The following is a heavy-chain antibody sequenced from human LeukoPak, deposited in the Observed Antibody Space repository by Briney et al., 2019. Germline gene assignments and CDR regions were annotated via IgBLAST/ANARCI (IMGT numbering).Heavy chain of an antibody. CDR2: ISGSGGST. J-gene: IGHJ3*02. CDR3: AKSGYYGSGSYTDAFDI. Sequence: GGSLRLSCAASGFTFSSYAMGWVRQAPGKGLEWVSSISGSGGSTYYADSVKGRFTISRDNSKNTLYLQMNSLRAEDTAVYYCAKSGYYGSGSYTDAFDIWGQGTMVTVSS. V-gene: IGHV3-23*01. CDR1: GFTFSSYA. D-gene: IGHD3-10*01.